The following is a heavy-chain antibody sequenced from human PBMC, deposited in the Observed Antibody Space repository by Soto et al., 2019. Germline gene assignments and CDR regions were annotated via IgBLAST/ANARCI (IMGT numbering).Heavy chain of an antibody. V-gene: IGHV1-46*01. J-gene: IGHJ6*02. CDR2: IHPSGGST. CDR1: GGTFRNYS. Sequence: ASVWISCKASGGTFRNYSISWVRQAPGQGLEWMGIIHPSGGSTSYAQKFQGRVTITRDLSTNTIHMDLSGLRSEDTAVYYCAASPSFWQNYYYGAMDVWGQGTTVTVSS. CDR3: AASPSFWQNYYYGAMDV.